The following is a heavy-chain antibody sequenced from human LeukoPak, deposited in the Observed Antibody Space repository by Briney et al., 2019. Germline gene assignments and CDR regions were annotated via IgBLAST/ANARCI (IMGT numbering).Heavy chain of an antibody. CDR1: GYSFSSYW. V-gene: IGHV5-10-1*01. CDR2: IDPSDSYT. Sequence: GESLRISCMGSGYSFSSYWISWVRQMPGKGPEWMGRIDPSDSYTKYSPSSQGHVTISTDNSISTAYLQWSSLKASDTAMYYCARLYSGSYTFDYWGQGTLVTVSS. D-gene: IGHD1-26*01. J-gene: IGHJ4*02. CDR3: ARLYSGSYTFDY.